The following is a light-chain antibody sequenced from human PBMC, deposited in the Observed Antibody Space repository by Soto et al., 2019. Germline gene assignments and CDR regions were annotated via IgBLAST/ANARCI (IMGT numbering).Light chain of an antibody. Sequence: QSVLTQPASVSGSPGQSITIACTGTNRDVGSYNLVSWYQQRPGEAPTLIISEVRNRPSGISYRFTGAKSCNTASLTISGLQAEDEADYYCSSYTTTSTLVFGGGTKVTVL. J-gene: IGLJ3*02. CDR3: SSYTTTSTLV. CDR2: EVR. V-gene: IGLV2-14*01. CDR1: NRDVGSYNL.